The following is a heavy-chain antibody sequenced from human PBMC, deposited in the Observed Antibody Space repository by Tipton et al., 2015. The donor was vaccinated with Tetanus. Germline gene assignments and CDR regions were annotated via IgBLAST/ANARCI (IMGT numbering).Heavy chain of an antibody. Sequence: TLSLTCTVSGDSMTKYYWSWIRQPPGKGLEWISYVFHSGSTNYNPSLKSRVTISMDTSKNQISLKLTSVTAADTAVYFCARRSYSTSSRCFDSFDVGGPGRRVSVS. CDR2: VFHSGST. CDR3: ARRSYSTSSRCFDSFDV. CDR1: GDSMTKYY. D-gene: IGHD3-3*01. V-gene: IGHV4-59*01. J-gene: IGHJ3*01.